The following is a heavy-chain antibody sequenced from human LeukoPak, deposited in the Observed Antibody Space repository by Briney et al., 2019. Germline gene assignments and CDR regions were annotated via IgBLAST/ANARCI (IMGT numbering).Heavy chain of an antibody. CDR1: GFTFSSYS. CDR2: ISGSSSTI. D-gene: IGHD6-19*01. Sequence: GGSLRLSCAASGFTFSSYSMNWVRQAPGKGLEWVSYISGSSSTIYYADSVKGRFTISRDNAKNSLYLQMNSLRAEDTAVYYCARGSDIAVAGFDYWGQGTLVTVSS. CDR3: ARGSDIAVAGFDY. J-gene: IGHJ4*02. V-gene: IGHV3-48*01.